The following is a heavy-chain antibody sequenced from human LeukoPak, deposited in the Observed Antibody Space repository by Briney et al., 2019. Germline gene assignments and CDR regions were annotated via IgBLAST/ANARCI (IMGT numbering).Heavy chain of an antibody. Sequence: QPGGSLRLSCAASGFTFSSYAMSWVRQAPGKGLEWVSAISGSAGGTYYADSVKGRFTISRDNSKNTLYLQMNSLRAEDTAVYYCAKQDISSSGWYDWVQGTLVTVSS. CDR2: ISGSAGGT. V-gene: IGHV3-23*01. CDR3: AKQDISSSGWYD. J-gene: IGHJ4*02. CDR1: GFTFSSYA. D-gene: IGHD6-19*01.